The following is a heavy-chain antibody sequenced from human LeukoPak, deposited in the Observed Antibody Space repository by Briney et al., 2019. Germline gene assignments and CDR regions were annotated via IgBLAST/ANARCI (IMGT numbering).Heavy chain of an antibody. Sequence: GGSLRLSCAASGFTFDDYGMSWVRQAPGKGLEWVSGINWNGGSTGYADSVKGRFTISRDNAKNSLYLQMNSLRAEDTALYYCARVGYSSSWYSYYYYYYMDVWGKGTTVTVSS. V-gene: IGHV3-20*04. D-gene: IGHD6-13*01. CDR1: GFTFDDYG. CDR3: ARVGYSSSWYSYYYYYYMDV. CDR2: INWNGGST. J-gene: IGHJ6*03.